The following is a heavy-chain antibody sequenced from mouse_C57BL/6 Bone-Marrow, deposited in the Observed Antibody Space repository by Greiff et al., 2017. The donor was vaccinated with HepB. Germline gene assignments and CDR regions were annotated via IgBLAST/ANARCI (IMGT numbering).Heavy chain of an antibody. CDR1: GFTFSDYG. CDR2: ISNLAYSI. Sequence: EVQGVESGGGLVQPGGSLKLSCAASGFTFSDYGMAWVRQAPRKGPEWVAFISNLAYSIYYADTVTGRFTISRENAKNTLYLEMSSLRSEDTAMYYCARGNSNDFDYWGQGTTLTVSS. D-gene: IGHD2-5*01. V-gene: IGHV5-15*01. CDR3: ARGNSNDFDY. J-gene: IGHJ2*01.